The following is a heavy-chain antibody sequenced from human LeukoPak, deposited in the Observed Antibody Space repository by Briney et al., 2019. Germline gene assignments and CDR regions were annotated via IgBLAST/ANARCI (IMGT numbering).Heavy chain of an antibody. CDR1: GFTFSNAW. Sequence: PGGSLRLSCAASGFTFSNAWMSWVRQAPGKGLEWVGRIKSKTDGGTTDYAAPVKGRFTISRDDSKSTLYLQMNSLKTEDTAVYYCTTIGYSYGSAFDIWGQGTMVTVSS. CDR3: TTIGYSYGSAFDI. CDR2: IKSKTDGGTT. D-gene: IGHD5-18*01. J-gene: IGHJ3*02. V-gene: IGHV3-15*01.